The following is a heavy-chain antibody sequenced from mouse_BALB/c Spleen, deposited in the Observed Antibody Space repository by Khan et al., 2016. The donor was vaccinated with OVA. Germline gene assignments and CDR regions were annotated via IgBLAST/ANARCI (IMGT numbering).Heavy chain of an antibody. CDR2: IDPFNGGT. J-gene: IGHJ3*01. Sequence: VQLQQSGPELMKPGASVNISCKASGYSFTSYYIHWVRQSHGKSLEWIGYIDPFNGGTDYNQKFKDKATLTVDKSSNTAYMHLSSLTSEDSVVYYCARGTFDYWGQGTLVTVSA. CDR3: ARGTFDY. D-gene: IGHD3-3*01. CDR1: GYSFTSYY. V-gene: IGHV1S135*01.